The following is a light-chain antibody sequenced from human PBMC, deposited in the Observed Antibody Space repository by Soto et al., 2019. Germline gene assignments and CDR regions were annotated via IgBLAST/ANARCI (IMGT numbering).Light chain of an antibody. CDR3: QQRSNWPPT. CDR2: DAS. J-gene: IGKJ3*01. CDR1: QSVSSY. V-gene: IGKV3-11*01. Sequence: EIVLTQSPATLSLSPGERATLSCRASQSVSSYLAWYQQKPGQAPRLLIYDASNRATGIPARFSGSGSGTDVTLTISSREPEDYAVYYCQQRSNWPPTFGPGTKVDIK.